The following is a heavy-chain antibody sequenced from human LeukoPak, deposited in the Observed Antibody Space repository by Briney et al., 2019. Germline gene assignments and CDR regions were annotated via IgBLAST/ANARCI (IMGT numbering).Heavy chain of an antibody. D-gene: IGHD3-22*01. Sequence: ASVKVSCKASGYAFTAYYIHWVRQAPGQGLEWMGWINPNSADTNFAQKFQGRVTMTRDTSISTVYMELSRLTYDDTAVYYCATALPYYYDSSGSKLGDYWGQGTLVTVSS. CDR3: ATALPYYYDSSGSKLGDY. V-gene: IGHV1-2*02. CDR2: INPNSADT. J-gene: IGHJ4*02. CDR1: GYAFTAYY.